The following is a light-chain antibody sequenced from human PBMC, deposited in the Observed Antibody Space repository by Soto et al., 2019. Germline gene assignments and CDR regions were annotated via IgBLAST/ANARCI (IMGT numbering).Light chain of an antibody. CDR2: CAS. V-gene: IGKV4-1*01. CDR3: QQYYSTPPT. CDR1: QSVLYSSNNKNY. J-gene: IGKJ1*01. Sequence: DIVMTQSPDSLAVSLGERATINCKSSQSVLYSSNNKNYLAWYQQKPGQPPKLLMYCASTRESGVPDRFSGSGSGTDFTLTISSLQAEDVAVYYCQQYYSTPPTFGQGTKV.